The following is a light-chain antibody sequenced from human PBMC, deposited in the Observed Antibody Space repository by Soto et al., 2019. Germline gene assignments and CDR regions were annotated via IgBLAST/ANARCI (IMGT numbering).Light chain of an antibody. V-gene: IGLV1-44*01. Sequence: QSVLSQPPSASGTPAQRVIISCSGSNSNIGRNTVNWYQLLPGTAPKLLIYTNNQRPSGVPDRFSASKSGTSASLAISGLQSEDEADYYCAAWDASLNGPVFGGGTQLTVL. CDR3: AAWDASLNGPV. CDR1: NSNIGRNT. CDR2: TNN. J-gene: IGLJ2*01.